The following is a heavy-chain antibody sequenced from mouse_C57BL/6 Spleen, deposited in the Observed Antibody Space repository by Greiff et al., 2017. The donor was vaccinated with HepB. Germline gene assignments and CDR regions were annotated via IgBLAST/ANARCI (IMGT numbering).Heavy chain of an antibody. CDR1: GYSITSGYY. J-gene: IGHJ3*01. D-gene: IGHD1-1*01. CDR2: ISYDGSN. CDR3: ARLTVVATRAWFAY. Sequence: VQLKESGPGLVKPSQSLSLTCSVTGYSITSGYYWNWIRQFPGNKLEWMGYISYDGSNNYNPSLKNRISITRDTSKNQFFLKLNSVTTEDTATYYCARLTVVATRAWFAYWGQGTLVTVSA. V-gene: IGHV3-6*01.